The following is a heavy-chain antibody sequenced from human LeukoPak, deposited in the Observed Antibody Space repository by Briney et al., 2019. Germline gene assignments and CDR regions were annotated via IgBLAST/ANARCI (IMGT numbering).Heavy chain of an antibody. CDR3: ARGSGNSVEDAFDI. J-gene: IGHJ3*02. CDR1: GYTFTSYG. CDR2: INPNSGGT. D-gene: IGHD4-23*01. Sequence: GASVKVSCKASGYTFTSYGISWVRQAPGQGLEWMGWINPNSGGTNYAQKFQGRVTMTRDTSISTAYMELSRLRSDDTAVYYCARGSGNSVEDAFDIWGQGTMVTVSS. V-gene: IGHV1-2*02.